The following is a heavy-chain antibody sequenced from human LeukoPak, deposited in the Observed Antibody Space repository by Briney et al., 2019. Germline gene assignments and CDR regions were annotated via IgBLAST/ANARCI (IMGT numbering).Heavy chain of an antibody. Sequence: GASVKVSCKASGYTFTGYYMHWLRQAPGQGLEWMGWINPNSGGTNYAQKFQGRVTMTRDTSISTAYMELSRLRSDDTAVYYCAREAVAKNNWFDPSGQGTLVTVSS. CDR2: INPNSGGT. CDR1: GYTFTGYY. CDR3: AREAVAKNNWFDP. J-gene: IGHJ5*02. V-gene: IGHV1-2*02.